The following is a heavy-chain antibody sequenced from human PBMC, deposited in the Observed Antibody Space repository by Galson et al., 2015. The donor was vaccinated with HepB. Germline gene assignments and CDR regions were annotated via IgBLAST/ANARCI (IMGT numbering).Heavy chain of an antibody. CDR2: ITSDSST. V-gene: IGHV3-69-1*02. D-gene: IGHD1-26*01. J-gene: IGHJ4*02. Sequence: SLRLSCATSGFTLSDHRMNWVRQAPGKGLEWVSTITSDSSTYYADSVKGRFTISRDNAKNSLYLQMNSLRAEDTAVYYCARLTVDWWEDYWGQGTLVTVSS. CDR1: GFTLSDHR. CDR3: ARLTVDWWEDY.